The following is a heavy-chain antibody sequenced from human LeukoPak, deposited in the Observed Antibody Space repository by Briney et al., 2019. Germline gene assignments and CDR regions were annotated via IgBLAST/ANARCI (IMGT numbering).Heavy chain of an antibody. J-gene: IGHJ4*02. CDR3: AKLNIVVVPDASLVY. CDR2: ISGSGGST. Sequence: AGGSLSLPCAASGFTFSSYAMSWVRQAPGKGLEWVSAISGSGGSTYYADSVKGRFTISRDNSKNTLYLQMNSLRAEDTAVYYCAKLNIVVVPDASLVYWGQGPLVTVSS. D-gene: IGHD2-2*01. CDR1: GFTFSSYA. V-gene: IGHV3-23*01.